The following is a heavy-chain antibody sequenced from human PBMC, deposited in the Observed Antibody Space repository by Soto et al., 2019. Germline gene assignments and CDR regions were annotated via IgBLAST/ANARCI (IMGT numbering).Heavy chain of an antibody. J-gene: IGHJ4*02. Sequence: GGSLRLSCAASGFTFSSYAMSWVRQAPGEGLEWVSGIGGSGGSTNYADSVKGRFTISRDNSKNTVHLQMNSLRAEDTAVYYCAKDGMSGSSGWYYFDYWGQGTLVTVSS. D-gene: IGHD6-19*01. CDR2: IGGSGGST. CDR3: AKDGMSGSSGWYYFDY. CDR1: GFTFSSYA. V-gene: IGHV3-23*01.